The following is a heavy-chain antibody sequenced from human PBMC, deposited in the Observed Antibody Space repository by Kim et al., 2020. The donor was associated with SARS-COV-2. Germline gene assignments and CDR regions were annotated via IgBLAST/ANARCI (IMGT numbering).Heavy chain of an antibody. V-gene: IGHV3-30-3*01. J-gene: IGHJ4*02. Sequence: GGSLRLSCAGSGFTLNSSAMHWVRQSPCKGLEWVSVMSSEGLMPNEGNNKYYAASVKGRFTISRDNSKNTLYLEMDGLRPEDTAVYYCARGRTYHYGSIGYSDVAYWGQGTPVTVSS. D-gene: IGHD3-22*01. CDR1: GFTLNSSA. CDR3: ARGRTYHYGSIGYSDVAY. CDR2: MSSEGLMPNEGNNK.